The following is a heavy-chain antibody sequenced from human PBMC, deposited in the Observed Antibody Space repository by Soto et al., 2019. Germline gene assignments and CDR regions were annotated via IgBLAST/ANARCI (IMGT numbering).Heavy chain of an antibody. Sequence: QVQLVQSGAEVKKPGASVKVSCKASGYTFTSYGISWVRQAPGQGLEWMGWINVYNGNTNYAQKLQGRVTMTTDTSTSTAYLDLRSLRSDDTAVYLCARDTSRGEYDYWGLGTLVTVSS. CDR3: ARDTSRGEYDY. CDR1: GYTFTSYG. J-gene: IGHJ4*02. D-gene: IGHD3-10*01. V-gene: IGHV1-18*01. CDR2: INVYNGNT.